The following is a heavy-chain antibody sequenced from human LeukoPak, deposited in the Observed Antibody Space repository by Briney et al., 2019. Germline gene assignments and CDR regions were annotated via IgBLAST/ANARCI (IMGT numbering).Heavy chain of an antibody. CDR3: ARDSGGPYDSSGFDY. D-gene: IGHD3-22*01. V-gene: IGHV4-59*01. Sequence: SETLSLTCTVSGGSISSYYWSWIRQPPGKGLEWIGYIYYSGSTNYNPSLKSRVTISVDTSKNQFSLKLSSVTAADTAVYYCARDSGGPYDSSGFDYWGQGTLVTVSS. J-gene: IGHJ4*02. CDR1: GGSISSYY. CDR2: IYYSGST.